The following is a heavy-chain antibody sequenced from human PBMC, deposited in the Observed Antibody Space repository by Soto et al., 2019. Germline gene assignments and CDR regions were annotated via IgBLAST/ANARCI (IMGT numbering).Heavy chain of an antibody. Sequence: GESLKISCKGSGYSFTSYWIGWVRQMPGKGLEWMGIIYPGDSDTRYSPSFQGQVTISADKSISTAYLQWSSLKASDTAMYYCARRVGSYNWNYVWFGYWGQGTLVTVSS. V-gene: IGHV5-51*01. CDR2: IYPGDSDT. CDR1: GYSFTSYW. CDR3: ARRVGSYNWNYVWFGY. J-gene: IGHJ5*01. D-gene: IGHD1-7*01.